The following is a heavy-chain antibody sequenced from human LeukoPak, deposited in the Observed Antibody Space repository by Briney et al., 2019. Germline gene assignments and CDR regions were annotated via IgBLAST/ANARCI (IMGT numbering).Heavy chain of an antibody. D-gene: IGHD6-13*01. CDR1: GGSISSYY. V-gene: IGHV4-4*07. CDR2: IYTSGST. J-gene: IGHJ3*02. CDR3: ARDLLYSSSGPDDAFDI. Sequence: SETLSLTCTVSGGSISSYYWSWIRQPAGKGLEWIGRIYTSGSTTYNPSLKSRVTMSVDTSKNQFSLKLSSVTAADTAVYYCARDLLYSSSGPDDAFDIWGQGTMVTVSS.